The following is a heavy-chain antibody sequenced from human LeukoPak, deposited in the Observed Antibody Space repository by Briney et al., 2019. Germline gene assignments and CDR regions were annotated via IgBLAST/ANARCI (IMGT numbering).Heavy chain of an antibody. D-gene: IGHD6-19*01. CDR3: ARDPGGWNFDY. V-gene: IGHV4-39*07. J-gene: IGHJ4*02. CDR1: GGSISSNNYY. Sequence: NASETLSLTCTVSGGSISSNNYYWGWIRQTPGKGLEWIGSIYHSGSTYYNPSLKSRVAISVDTSKNQFSLKLSSVTAADTAVYHCARDPGGWNFDYWGQGTLVTVSS. CDR2: IYHSGST.